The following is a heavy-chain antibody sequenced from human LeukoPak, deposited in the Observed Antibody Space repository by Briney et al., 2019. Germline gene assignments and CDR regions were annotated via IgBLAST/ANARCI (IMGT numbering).Heavy chain of an antibody. V-gene: IGHV1-24*01. J-gene: IGHJ6*02. D-gene: IGHD3-16*01. CDR1: GYTLTELS. CDR2: FDPEDGET. CDR3: VLGGPVYYGMDV. Sequence: ASVKVSCKVSGYTLTELSMHWVRQVPGKGLEWMGGFDPEDGETIYAQKFQGRVTMTEDTSTDTAYMELSSLRPEDTAVYYCVLGGPVYYGMDVWGQGTTVTVSS.